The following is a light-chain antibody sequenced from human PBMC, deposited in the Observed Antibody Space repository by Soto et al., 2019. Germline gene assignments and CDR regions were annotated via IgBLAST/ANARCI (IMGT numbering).Light chain of an antibody. Sequence: DIVMTQSPDSLAVSLGETASFNCKSSQSVLYAAKNKNFLAWYQQKAGQPPRLLIYWASTRESGVPDRFSGSGSGTDFTLTISSLQAEDVAVYFCQQYYPTPLTFGGGTKVEIK. CDR2: WAS. V-gene: IGKV4-1*01. J-gene: IGKJ4*01. CDR3: QQYYPTPLT. CDR1: QSVLYAAKNKNF.